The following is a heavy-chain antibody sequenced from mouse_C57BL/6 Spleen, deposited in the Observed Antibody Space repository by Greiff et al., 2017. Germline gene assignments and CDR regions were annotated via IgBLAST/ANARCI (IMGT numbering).Heavy chain of an antibody. CDR3: ARHEEGIGYSNSYAMDY. V-gene: IGHV1-62-2*01. D-gene: IGHD2-5*01. CDR2: FYPGSGSI. CDR1: GYTFTEYT. J-gene: IGHJ4*01. Sequence: QVQLQQSGAELVKPGASVKLSCKASGYTFTEYTIHWVKQRSGQGLEWIGWFYPGSGSIKYNEKFKDKATLTADQSSSTVYMELSRLTAEDSAVYFCARHEEGIGYSNSYAMDYWGQGTSVTVSS.